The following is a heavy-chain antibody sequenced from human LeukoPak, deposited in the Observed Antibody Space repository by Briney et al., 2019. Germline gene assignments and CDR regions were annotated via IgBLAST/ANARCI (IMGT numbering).Heavy chain of an antibody. CDR3: AKEGITVTTYYFDY. D-gene: IGHD4-17*01. CDR2: ISYDGSNK. J-gene: IGHJ4*02. Sequence: PGGSLRLSCAASGFTFSSYGMHWVRQAPGKGLEWVAVISYDGSNKYYADSVKGRFTISRDNSKNTLYLQMNSLRAEDTAVYYCAKEGITVTTYYFDYWGQGTLVTVSS. CDR1: GFTFSSYG. V-gene: IGHV3-30*18.